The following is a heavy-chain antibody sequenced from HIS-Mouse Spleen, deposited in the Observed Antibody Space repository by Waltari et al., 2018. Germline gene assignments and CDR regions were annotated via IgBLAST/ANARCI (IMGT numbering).Heavy chain of an antibody. Sequence: QVTLKESGPVLVKPTETLTLTCTVSGFSLSNARMGVSWIRQPPGKALEWLAHIVSNDEKSYSTYRKSRLTISKDTSKSQVVLTMTNMDPVDTATDYCARTRIAAAGTLIDYWGQGTLVTVSS. V-gene: IGHV2-26*01. CDR2: IVSNDEK. D-gene: IGHD6-13*01. CDR3: ARTRIAAAGTLIDY. J-gene: IGHJ4*02. CDR1: GFSLSNARMG.